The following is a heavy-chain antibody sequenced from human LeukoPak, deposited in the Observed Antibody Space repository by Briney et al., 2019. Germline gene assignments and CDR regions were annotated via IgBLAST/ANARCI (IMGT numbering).Heavy chain of an antibody. D-gene: IGHD2-21*02. V-gene: IGHV3-66*01. CDR2: ISSGGST. CDR3: AREGDTSWYVMDV. Sequence: PGGALRLSCAASGFTVSSNYMSWVRQASAKELEWVSVISSGGSTHYADSAKGRFTISRDNSKNTLNLQMNSLRAEDTGVYYCAREGDTSWYVMDVWGQGTTVTVSS. CDR1: GFTVSSNY. J-gene: IGHJ6*02.